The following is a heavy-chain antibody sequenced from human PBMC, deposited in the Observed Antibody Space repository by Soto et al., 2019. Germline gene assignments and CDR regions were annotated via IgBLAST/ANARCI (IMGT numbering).Heavy chain of an antibody. Sequence: GGSLRLSCAASGFTFRSYWMSWVRQAPGQGLEWVANIKQDGSEKYYVDSVKGRFTISRDNAKNSLYLQMNSLRAEDTAVYYCARDPWSIAVAGEFYFDYWGQGTLVTVSS. CDR2: IKQDGSEK. CDR3: ARDPWSIAVAGEFYFDY. J-gene: IGHJ4*02. V-gene: IGHV3-7*01. D-gene: IGHD6-19*01. CDR1: GFTFRSYW.